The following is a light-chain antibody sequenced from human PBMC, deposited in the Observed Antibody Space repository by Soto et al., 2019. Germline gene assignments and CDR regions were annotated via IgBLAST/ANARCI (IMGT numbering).Light chain of an antibody. CDR3: GSYTSSSTLYV. CDR1: SSDVGGYNY. V-gene: IGLV2-14*01. J-gene: IGLJ1*01. Sequence: QSVLTQPASVSGSPGQSIAISCTGTSSDVGGYNYVSWYQQHPGKAHKLMIYDVSNRPSGVSNRFSGSKSGNTASLTISGLQAEDEADYYCGSYTSSSTLYVFGTGTKVTVL. CDR2: DVS.